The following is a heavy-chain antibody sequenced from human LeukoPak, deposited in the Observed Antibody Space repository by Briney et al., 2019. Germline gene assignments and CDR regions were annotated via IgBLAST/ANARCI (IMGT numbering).Heavy chain of an antibody. D-gene: IGHD6-19*01. CDR3: AASGWYTGVAIDY. J-gene: IGHJ4*02. Sequence: PGGSLRLSCAASGFTFSSYGMHWVRQAPGKGLEWVAFIRYDGSNKYYADSVKGRFTISRDNSKNTLYLQMNSLRAGDTAVYYCAASGWYTGVAIDYWGQGTLVTVSS. V-gene: IGHV3-30*02. CDR2: IRYDGSNK. CDR1: GFTFSSYG.